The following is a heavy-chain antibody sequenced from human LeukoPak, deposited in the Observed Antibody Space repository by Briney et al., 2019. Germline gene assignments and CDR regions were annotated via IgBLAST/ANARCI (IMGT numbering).Heavy chain of an antibody. D-gene: IGHD3-16*02. J-gene: IGHJ5*02. CDR2: ISGGVGST. CDR1: GFTFSSYA. CDR3: ARDRDDYVWGSYRPFDP. V-gene: IGHV3-23*01. Sequence: GGSLRLSCAATGFTFSSYAMSWVRQAPGKGLEWVSAISGGVGSTYYADSVKGRFTISRDNAKNSLYLQMNSLRAEDTAVYYCARDRDDYVWGSYRPFDPWGQGTLVTVSS.